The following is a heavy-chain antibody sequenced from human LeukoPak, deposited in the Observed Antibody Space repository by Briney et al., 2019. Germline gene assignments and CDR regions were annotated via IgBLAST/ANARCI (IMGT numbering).Heavy chain of an antibody. CDR3: AKDMRGYCGCGSCHYFYY. D-gene: IGHD2-15*01. CDR1: GFMFSSYS. V-gene: IGHV3-23*01. Sequence: GGSLRLSCAASGFMFSSYSMTWVRQAPGKGLEWVSGVSGSGGRTYYADAVNGLFTISRDNSKKTLYLQMNYLRAEYTAVYYCAKDMRGYCGCGSCHYFYYWGEGALVTVSS. CDR2: VSGSGGRT. J-gene: IGHJ4*02.